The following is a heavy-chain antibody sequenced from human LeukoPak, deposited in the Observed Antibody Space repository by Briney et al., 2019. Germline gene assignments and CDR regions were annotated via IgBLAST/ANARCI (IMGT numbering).Heavy chain of an antibody. CDR3: ARRIAVAGYYFDY. D-gene: IGHD6-19*01. J-gene: IGHJ4*02. CDR1: GGSISTSNYY. CDR2: IFYSGST. Sequence: PSETLSLTCTVSGGSISTSNYYWGWIRQPPGKGLEWIGNIFYSGSTYYSPSLKSRVTISLDTSRNQFSLKLNSVTAADTAVYYCARRIAVAGYYFDYWGQGTLVTVSS. V-gene: IGHV4-39*07.